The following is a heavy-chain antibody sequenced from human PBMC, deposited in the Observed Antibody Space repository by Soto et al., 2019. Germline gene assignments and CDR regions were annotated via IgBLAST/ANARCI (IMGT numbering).Heavy chain of an antibody. D-gene: IGHD2-2*01. CDR3: TRPSCSNTNCDTLTRGPCWFDT. Sequence: QVQLVQSGAEVKKPGASVTVSCKASGYTFTSFYIHWMRQAPGHGLERMGRINTSGGRTSNEQKYQGSVTLTRATSTSPSNIELSSLRSEDTDMYYCTRPSCSNTNCDTLTRGPCWFDTWGQGTLVTVSS. CDR2: INTSGGRT. CDR1: GYTFTSFY. V-gene: IGHV1-46*03. J-gene: IGHJ5*02.